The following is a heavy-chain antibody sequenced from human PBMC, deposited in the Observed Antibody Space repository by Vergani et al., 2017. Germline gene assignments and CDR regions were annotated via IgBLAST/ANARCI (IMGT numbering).Heavy chain of an antibody. CDR2: IDPNIDGT. D-gene: IGHD6-13*01. Sequence: QVQLVQSGTEVKKPGASVKVSCKASGYTFNGYYIHWVRQAPGQGLEYMGWIDPNIDGTNYAQKFQGRVTMTRDTSISTAYMELSRLRSDDTAVYYCARGWSGYSTSWYFDFWGQGTLVTVSS. CDR3: ARGWSGYSTSWYFDF. CDR1: GYTFNGYY. J-gene: IGHJ4*02. V-gene: IGHV1-2*02.